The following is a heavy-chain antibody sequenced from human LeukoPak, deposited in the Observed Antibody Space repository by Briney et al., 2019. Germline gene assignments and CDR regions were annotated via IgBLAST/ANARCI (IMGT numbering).Heavy chain of an antibody. CDR1: GGSISSYY. V-gene: IGHV4-59*01. D-gene: IGHD1-26*01. J-gene: IGHJ2*01. CDR3: AREGVGATDYGYFDL. Sequence: SETLSLTCTVSGGSISSYYWSWIRQPPGKGLEWNGYIYYSGSTNYNPSLKSRVTISVDTSKNQFSLKLSSVTAADTAVYYCAREGVGATDYGYFDLWGRGTLVTVSS. CDR2: IYYSGST.